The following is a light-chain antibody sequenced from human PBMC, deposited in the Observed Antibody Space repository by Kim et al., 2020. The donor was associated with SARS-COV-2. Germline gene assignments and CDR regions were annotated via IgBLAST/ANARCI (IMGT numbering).Light chain of an antibody. CDR3: SSYSNSNTFYV. Sequence: SITISCSGTNSDIGDYNYVSWSQQPPGEAPKLIIFDVHNRPSGVSDRFSGSKSGNTASLTISGLQAEDEADYYCSSYSNSNTFYVFGSGTKVTVL. V-gene: IGLV2-14*03. CDR2: DVH. J-gene: IGLJ1*01. CDR1: NSDIGDYNY.